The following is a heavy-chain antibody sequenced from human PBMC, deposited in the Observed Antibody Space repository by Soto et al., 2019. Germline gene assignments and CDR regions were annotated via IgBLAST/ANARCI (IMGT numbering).Heavy chain of an antibody. J-gene: IGHJ5*02. CDR2: MNPNSGNT. V-gene: IGHV1-8*01. CDR1: GYTFTSYD. Sequence: QVQLVQSGAEVKKPGASVKVSCKASGYTFTSYDINWVRQATGQGLEWMGWMNPNSGNTGYTQKFQGRVTMTGNTPISNAFIGLSGPESGDPAGYYCAGRGGRGWFDPWGQGTLVTVSS. D-gene: IGHD3-16*01. CDR3: AGRGGRGWFDP.